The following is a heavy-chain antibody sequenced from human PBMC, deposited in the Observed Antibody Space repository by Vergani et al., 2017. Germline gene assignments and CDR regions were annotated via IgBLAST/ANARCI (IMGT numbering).Heavy chain of an antibody. CDR3: AKDSGSSTSCLIDY. V-gene: IGHV3-9*01. D-gene: IGHD2-2*01. J-gene: IGHJ4*02. CDR1: GFTFDDYA. CDR2: ISWNSGSI. Sequence: EVQLVESGGGLVQPGRSLRLSCAASGFTFDDYAMHWVRQAPGKGLEWVSGISWNSGSIGYANSVKGRFTISRDNAKNSLYLQMNSLRAEDTALYYCAKDSGSSTSCLIDYCDQRTLVIVSA.